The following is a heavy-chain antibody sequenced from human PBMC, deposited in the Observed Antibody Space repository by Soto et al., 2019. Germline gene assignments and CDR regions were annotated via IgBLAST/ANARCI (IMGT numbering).Heavy chain of an antibody. CDR2: IYYSGST. Sequence: PSETLSLTCTVSGGSISSYYWSWIRQPPGKGLEWIGYIYYSGSTNYNPSLKSRVTISVDTSKNQFSLKLSSVTAADTAVYYCARVTHDFWSGYYTNYYYYGMDVWGQGTTVTVS. CDR1: GGSISSYY. V-gene: IGHV4-59*01. D-gene: IGHD3-3*01. CDR3: ARVTHDFWSGYYTNYYYYGMDV. J-gene: IGHJ6*02.